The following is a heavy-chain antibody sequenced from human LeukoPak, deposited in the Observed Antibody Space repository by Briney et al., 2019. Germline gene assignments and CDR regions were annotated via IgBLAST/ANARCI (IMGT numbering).Heavy chain of an antibody. CDR3: AKAPHIVVVPAARGAFDI. CDR2: ISGSGGST. J-gene: IGHJ3*02. D-gene: IGHD2-2*01. CDR1: GFTFSSYA. Sequence: GGSLRLSCAASGFTFSSYAMSGVRQAPGKGLEWVSAISGSGGSTYYADSVKGRFTISRDNSKNTLYLQMNSLRAEDTAVYYCAKAPHIVVVPAARGAFDIWGQGTMVTVSS. V-gene: IGHV3-23*01.